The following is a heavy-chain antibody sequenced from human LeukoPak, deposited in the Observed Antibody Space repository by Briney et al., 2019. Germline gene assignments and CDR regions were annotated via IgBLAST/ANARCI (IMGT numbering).Heavy chain of an antibody. CDR2: ISSSSSYI. CDR1: GFTFSSYS. D-gene: IGHD1-26*01. CDR3: ARDGVVGATGRFDY. J-gene: IGHJ4*02. V-gene: IGHV3-21*04. Sequence: GGSLRLSCAASGFTFSSYSTNWVCQAPGKGLWWVSSISSSSSYIYYADSVKGRFTISRDNAKNSLYLQMNSLRAEDTALYYCARDGVVGATGRFDYWGQGTLVTVSS.